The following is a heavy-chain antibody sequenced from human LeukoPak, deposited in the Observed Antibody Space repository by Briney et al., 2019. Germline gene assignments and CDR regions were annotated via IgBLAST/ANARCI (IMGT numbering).Heavy chain of an antibody. CDR1: GFTFNKYW. J-gene: IGHJ6*02. V-gene: IGHV3-74*03. CDR3: AKTDSTIPNLLDV. Sequence: GGSLRLSCAASGFTFNKYWVHWVRQVPGKGLVWVSRINGDGSSTPYADSVRGRFTISRDNVKNTLYLQMNSLRAEDTAVYYCAKTDSTIPNLLDVWGQGTTVIVSS. CDR2: INGDGSST. D-gene: IGHD3-3*01.